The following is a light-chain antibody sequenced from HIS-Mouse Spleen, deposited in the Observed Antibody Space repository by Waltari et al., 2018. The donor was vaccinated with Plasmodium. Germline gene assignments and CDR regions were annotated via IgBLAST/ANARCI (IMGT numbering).Light chain of an antibody. CDR1: QSVSSN. V-gene: IGKV3-15*01. Sequence: EIVLTQSPPTLSLSPGERATLPCRASQSVSSNLAWDQQKPGKAPKLLIYGASTWATGIPARFSGSGSGTEFTLTISSLQSEDFAVYYCQQYNNWPYTFGPGTKVEIK. CDR3: QQYNNWPYT. J-gene: IGKJ3*01. CDR2: GAS.